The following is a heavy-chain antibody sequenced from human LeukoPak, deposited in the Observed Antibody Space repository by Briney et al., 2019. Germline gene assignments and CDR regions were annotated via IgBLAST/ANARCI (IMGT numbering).Heavy chain of an antibody. J-gene: IGHJ5*02. V-gene: IGHV4-31*03. CDR1: GGSISSGGYY. CDR2: IYYSGST. Sequence: SETLSLTCTVSGGSISSGGYYWSWIRQHPGKGLEWIGYIYYSGSTYYNPSLKSRATISVDTSKNQFSLKLSSVTAADTAVYYCAREGAYYYDSSGYYGNLQGKDNWFDPWGQGTLVTVSS. CDR3: AREGAYYYDSSGYYGNLQGKDNWFDP. D-gene: IGHD3-22*01.